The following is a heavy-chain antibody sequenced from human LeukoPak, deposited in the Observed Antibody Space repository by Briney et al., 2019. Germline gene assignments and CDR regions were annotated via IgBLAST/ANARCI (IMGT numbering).Heavy chain of an antibody. CDR3: ARASMRGWYFDL. CDR1: GFTFSSYE. CDR2: ISSTGITT. Sequence: GGSLRLSCGASGFTFSSYEMNWVRQAPGKGLEWVSYISSTGITTYYADSVKSRFTISRDNAKNSLYLQMNSLRAEDTAVYYCARASMRGWYFDLWGRGTLVTVSS. V-gene: IGHV3-48*03. J-gene: IGHJ2*01.